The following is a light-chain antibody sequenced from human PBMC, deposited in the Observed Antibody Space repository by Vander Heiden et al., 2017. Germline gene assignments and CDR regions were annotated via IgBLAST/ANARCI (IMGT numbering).Light chain of an antibody. J-gene: IGLJ2*01. CDR2: RNN. CDR1: SSNIGSNY. Sequence: QSVLPQPPSASGTPGQRVTISCSGSSSNIGSNYVYWYQQLPGTAPKLLIYRNNQRPSGVPDRFSGSKSGTSASLAISGLRSEDEADYYCAAWDDSLSVVVFGGGTKLTVL. V-gene: IGLV1-47*01. CDR3: AAWDDSLSVVV.